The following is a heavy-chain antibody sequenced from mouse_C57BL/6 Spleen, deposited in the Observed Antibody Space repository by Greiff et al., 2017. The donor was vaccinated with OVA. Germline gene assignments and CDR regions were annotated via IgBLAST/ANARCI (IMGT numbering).Heavy chain of an antibody. CDR2: LYPRSGNT. CDR1: GYTFTSYG. J-gene: IGHJ4*01. Sequence: VQGVESGAELARPGASVKLSCKASGYTFTSYGISWVKQRPGQGLEWIGELYPRSGNTYYNEKFKGKATLTADKSSSTAYMTLRSLTSEDSAVYFCAPWASYAMDDWGQGTSVTVSS. V-gene: IGHV1-81*01. CDR3: APWASYAMDD. D-gene: IGHD3-1*01.